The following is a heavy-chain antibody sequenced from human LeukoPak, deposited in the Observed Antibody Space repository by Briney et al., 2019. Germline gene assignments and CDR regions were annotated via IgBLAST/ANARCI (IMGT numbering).Heavy chain of an antibody. Sequence: ASVKVSCKASGYTFTGYHMHWVRQAPGQGLEWMGWINPNSGGTNYAQKFQGRVTMTRDTSISTAYMELSRLRSDDTAVHYCARGYYYDSSGYYGNGAFDIWGQGTMVTVSS. CDR1: GYTFTGYH. J-gene: IGHJ3*02. CDR3: ARGYYYDSSGYYGNGAFDI. D-gene: IGHD3-22*01. CDR2: INPNSGGT. V-gene: IGHV1-2*02.